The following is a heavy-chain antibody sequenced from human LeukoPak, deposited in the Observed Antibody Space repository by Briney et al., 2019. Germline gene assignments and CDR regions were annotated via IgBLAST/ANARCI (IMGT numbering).Heavy chain of an antibody. D-gene: IGHD3-3*01. CDR2: IYYSGST. J-gene: IGHJ4*02. CDR1: GGSISSYY. Sequence: SETLSLTCTVSGGSISSYYWSWIRQPPGKGLEWIGYIYYSGSTNYNPSLKSRVTISVDTSKNQFSLKLSSVTAADTAVYYCARGPPDGFYYDFWSGPMYYFDYWGQGTLVTVSS. V-gene: IGHV4-59*01. CDR3: ARGPPDGFYYDFWSGPMYYFDY.